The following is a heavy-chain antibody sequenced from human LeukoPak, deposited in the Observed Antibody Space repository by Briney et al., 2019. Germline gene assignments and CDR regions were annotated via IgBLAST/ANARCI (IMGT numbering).Heavy chain of an antibody. J-gene: IGHJ4*02. Sequence: SETLSLTCAFYGGSFSSYYWTWIRQPPGKGLEWIGEINHSGSTNYNPSLESRVIILIDTSKNQFSLQQGSVTAADTAVYYCARNHNWNFDYWGQGSLVPVSS. CDR2: INHSGST. D-gene: IGHD1-20*01. CDR1: GGSFSSYY. V-gene: IGHV4-34*01. CDR3: ARNHNWNFDY.